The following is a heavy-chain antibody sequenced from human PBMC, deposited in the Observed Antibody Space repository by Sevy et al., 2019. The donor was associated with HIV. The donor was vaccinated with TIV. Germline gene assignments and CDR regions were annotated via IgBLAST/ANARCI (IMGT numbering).Heavy chain of an antibody. V-gene: IGHV3-30-3*01. Sequence: GGSLRLSCAASGFTFSSYAMHWVRQAPGKGLEWVAVISYDGSNKYYADSVKGRFTISSDNSKNTLYLQMNSLRAEDTAVYYCARDRAGDGLDYWGQGTLVTVSS. CDR3: ARDRAGDGLDY. CDR2: ISYDGSNK. J-gene: IGHJ4*02. CDR1: GFTFSSYA. D-gene: IGHD7-27*01.